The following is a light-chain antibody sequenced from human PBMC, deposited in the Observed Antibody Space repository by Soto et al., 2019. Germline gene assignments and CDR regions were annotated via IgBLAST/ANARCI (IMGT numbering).Light chain of an antibody. J-gene: IGLJ1*01. CDR3: QSYDRLSGYA. CDR1: SSNIGAGYD. V-gene: IGLV1-40*01. CDR2: GNT. Sequence: QSVLTQPPSVSGAPGQRVTISCTGSSSNIGAGYDVHWYQQVPGTAPKLLIYGNTNRPSGVPDRFSGSKSGTSASLAITGLQAEDEADYYCQSYDRLSGYAFGPGTKLTVL.